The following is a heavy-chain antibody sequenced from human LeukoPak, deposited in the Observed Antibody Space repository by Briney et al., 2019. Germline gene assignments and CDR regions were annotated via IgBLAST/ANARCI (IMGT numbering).Heavy chain of an antibody. CDR1: GGSFSGYY. J-gene: IGHJ4*02. D-gene: IGHD3-3*01. V-gene: IGHV4-34*01. Sequence: SETLSLTCAVYGGSFSGYYWSWIRQPPGKGLEWIGEINHSGSTNYNPSLKSRVTISVDTSKNQFSLKLSSVTAADTAVYYCARGHFWYYAFWSGYLPYYFDYWGQGTQVTVSS. CDR3: ARGHFWYYAFWSGYLPYYFDY. CDR2: INHSGST.